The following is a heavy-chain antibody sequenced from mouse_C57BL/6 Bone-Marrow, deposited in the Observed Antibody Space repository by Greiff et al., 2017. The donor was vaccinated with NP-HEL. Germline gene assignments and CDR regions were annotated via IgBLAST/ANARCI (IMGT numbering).Heavy chain of an antibody. J-gene: IGHJ1*03. CDR1: DSEVFPIAY. D-gene: IGHD1-1*01. Sequence: QVQLQQSGSELRSPGSSVKLSCKDFDSEVFPIAYMSWVRQKPGHGFEWIGGILPSIGRTIYGEKFEDKATLDADTLSNTAYLELNSLTSEDSAIYYCARRYYYGSRLYWYFDVWGTGTTVTVSS. V-gene: IGHV15-2*01. CDR3: ARRYYYGSRLYWYFDV. CDR2: ILPSIGRT.